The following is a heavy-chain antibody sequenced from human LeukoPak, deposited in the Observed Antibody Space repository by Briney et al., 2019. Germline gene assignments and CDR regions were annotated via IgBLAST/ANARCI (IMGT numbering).Heavy chain of an antibody. D-gene: IGHD3-16*01. J-gene: IGHJ4*02. CDR1: GFTFSTFA. CDR2: IFPSGGEI. Sequence: GGSLRLSCAASGFTFSTFAMIWVRQPPGKGLEWVSSIFPSGGEIHYADSVRGRFTISRDNSKSTLSLQMNSLRAEDTAVYYCARVRWGGLYYFDYWGQGTLVTVSS. CDR3: ARVRWGGLYYFDY. V-gene: IGHV3-23*01.